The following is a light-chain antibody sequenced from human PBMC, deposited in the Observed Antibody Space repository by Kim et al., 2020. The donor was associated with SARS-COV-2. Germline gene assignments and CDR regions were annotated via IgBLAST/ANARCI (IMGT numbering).Light chain of an antibody. Sequence: DIQMTQSPSSLSASVGDRVTITCRASQSIASYLNWYQQKPGKAPKLLISTAVRLQSGVPSRFSGNVSGTDFTLSIGSLQPEDFATYSSQQSYGIPLTCGGGTKVDIK. J-gene: IGKJ4*01. CDR3: QQSYGIPLT. V-gene: IGKV1-39*01. CDR2: TAV. CDR1: QSIASY.